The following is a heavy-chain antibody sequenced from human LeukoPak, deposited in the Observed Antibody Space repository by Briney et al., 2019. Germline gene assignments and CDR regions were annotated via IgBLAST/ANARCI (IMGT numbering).Heavy chain of an antibody. CDR2: ISGSGGST. V-gene: IGHV3-23*01. Sequence: PGGSLRLSCAASGFTFSSYAMSWVRQAPGKGLEWVSAISGSGGSTYYADSVKGRFTISRDNSKNTLYLQMNSLRAEDTAVYYCARLVSGYYSNYFDYWGQGTLVTVSS. D-gene: IGHD3-22*01. CDR3: ARLVSGYYSNYFDY. CDR1: GFTFSSYA. J-gene: IGHJ4*02.